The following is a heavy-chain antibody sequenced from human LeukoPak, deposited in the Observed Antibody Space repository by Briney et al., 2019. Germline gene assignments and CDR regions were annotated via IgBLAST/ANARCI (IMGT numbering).Heavy chain of an antibody. Sequence: PGGSLRLSCAASGFTFSSYAMSWVRQAPGKGLEWVSAISGSGGSTYYADSVKGRFTISRDNSKNTLYLQMNSLRAEDTAVYYCAKASRYYDILTLDYWGQETLVTVSS. J-gene: IGHJ4*02. CDR3: AKASRYYDILTLDY. D-gene: IGHD3-9*01. V-gene: IGHV3-23*01. CDR2: ISGSGGST. CDR1: GFTFSSYA.